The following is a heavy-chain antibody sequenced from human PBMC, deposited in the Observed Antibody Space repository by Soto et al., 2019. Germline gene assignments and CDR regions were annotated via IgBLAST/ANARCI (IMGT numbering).Heavy chain of an antibody. V-gene: IGHV1-3*04. D-gene: IGHD4-17*01. J-gene: IGHJ5*02. CDR1: GYTFTRYA. Sequence: QVQLVQSGAEVKKPGASVKVSCKASGYTFTRYAMHWVRQAPGQGLEWMGWINTGNGNTHYSQKFQGTVTFTRDASATTAYMELSSLTSEDTAVYYCARNVDYFDPWGQGTLVTVSS. CDR3: ARNVDYFDP. CDR2: INTGNGNT.